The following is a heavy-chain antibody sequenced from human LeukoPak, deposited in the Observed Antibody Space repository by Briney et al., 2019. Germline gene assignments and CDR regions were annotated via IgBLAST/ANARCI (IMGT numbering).Heavy chain of an antibody. J-gene: IGHJ6*02. CDR3: ASCTTSCSGMDV. V-gene: IGHV3-53*01. CDR1: GFTYSTNY. CDR2: IYSGGST. D-gene: IGHD2-2*01. Sequence: GGSLRLSCEASGFTYSTNYMSWVRQAPGKGLEWVSVIYSGGSTYYADSVKGRFTISRDNTKNTLYLQMNSLRAEDTAVYYCASCTTSCSGMDVWGQGTTVTVSS.